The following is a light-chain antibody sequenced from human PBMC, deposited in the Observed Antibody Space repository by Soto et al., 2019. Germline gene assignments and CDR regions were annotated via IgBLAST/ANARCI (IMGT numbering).Light chain of an antibody. V-gene: IGKV1-39*01. Sequence: DIQMTQSPSSLSASVGDRVTITCRASQSISSYLNWYQQKPGKAPKLLIYAASSLQSGVPSRFSGSGSGTDFTLTINSLQAEDVAVYYCQQYYSLPLTFGGGTTVEIK. CDR3: QQYYSLPLT. CDR2: AAS. CDR1: QSISSY. J-gene: IGKJ4*01.